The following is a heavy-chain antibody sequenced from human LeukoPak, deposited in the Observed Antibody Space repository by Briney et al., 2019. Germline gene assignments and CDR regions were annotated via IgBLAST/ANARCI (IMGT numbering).Heavy chain of an antibody. CDR3: ATADHSSGLYNWFDP. CDR2: ISAYNGNT. D-gene: IGHD6-19*01. Sequence: GASVKVSCKASGYTFTSYGISWVRQAPGQGLEWMGWISAYNGNTNYAQKLQGRVTMTTDTSTSTAYMELRSLRSEDTAVYYCATADHSSGLYNWFDPWGQGTLVTVSS. CDR1: GYTFTSYG. V-gene: IGHV1-18*01. J-gene: IGHJ5*02.